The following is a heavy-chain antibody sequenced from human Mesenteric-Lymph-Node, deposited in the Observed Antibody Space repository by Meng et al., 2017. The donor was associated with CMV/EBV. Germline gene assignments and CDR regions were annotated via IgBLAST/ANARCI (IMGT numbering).Heavy chain of an antibody. CDR2: IYYSGTT. CDR1: GGSISSYY. J-gene: IGHJ5*02. V-gene: IGHV4-59*01. D-gene: IGHD2-2*01. Sequence: SETLSLTCTVSGGSISSYYWSWIRQPPGKGLEWIGYIYYSGTTNYNPSLRSRVTISVDTSNNQFSLKLSSVTAADTAVYYCAKYLGYCSSTSCRNWFDPWGQGTLVTVSS. CDR3: AKYLGYCSSTSCRNWFDP.